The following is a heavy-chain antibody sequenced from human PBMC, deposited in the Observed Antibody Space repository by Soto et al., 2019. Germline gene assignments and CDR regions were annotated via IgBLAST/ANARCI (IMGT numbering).Heavy chain of an antibody. CDR3: ASDPRDLGDYEYYSDY. Sequence: QVQLVQSGAEVKKPGASVKVYCKASGYTFTTYYMHWVRQAPGQGLEWMGIINPTDGSTAYAQKFQGRFAVTRDTSTNTVYMEMSSLISEETAVYYCASDPRDLGDYEYYSDYWGQGTLVTVSS. J-gene: IGHJ4*02. CDR1: GYTFTTYY. V-gene: IGHV1-46*01. D-gene: IGHD4-17*01. CDR2: INPTDGST.